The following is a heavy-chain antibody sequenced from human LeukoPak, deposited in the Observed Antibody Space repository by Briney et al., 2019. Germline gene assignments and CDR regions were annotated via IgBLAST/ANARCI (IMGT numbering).Heavy chain of an antibody. CDR1: GYTFGSYA. V-gene: IGHV3-30*01. D-gene: IGHD2/OR15-2a*01. CDR3: ARSPFL. J-gene: IGHJ4*02. Sequence: GGSLRLSCAASGYTFGSYAMHWVRQAPGKGLEWVAVISYDGSNEYYADSVKGRFTISRDNSKNKLYLQMNSLIAKDTAVYYCARSPFLWGQGTLVTVSS. CDR2: ISYDGSNE.